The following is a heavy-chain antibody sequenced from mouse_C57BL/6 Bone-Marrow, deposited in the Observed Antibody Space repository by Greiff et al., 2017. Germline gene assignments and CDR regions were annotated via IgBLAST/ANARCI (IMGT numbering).Heavy chain of an antibody. V-gene: IGHV1-62-2*01. D-gene: IGHD2-5*01. CDR1: GYNFIEYT. CDR2: FYPGSGNI. Sequence: QVQLQQPGAELVKPGTSVKLSCKASGYNFIEYTIHWLKQRSGQGLEWIGWFYPGSGNIQYNEKFKDKATFTAAKSSSTVYMELSRLTSEGSAVVFCARHEEYSNYAMDYWGQGTSVTVSS. CDR3: ARHEEYSNYAMDY. J-gene: IGHJ4*01.